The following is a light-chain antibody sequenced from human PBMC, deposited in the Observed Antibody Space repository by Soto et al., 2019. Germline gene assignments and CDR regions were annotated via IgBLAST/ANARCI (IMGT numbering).Light chain of an antibody. CDR2: DVS. CDR1: SSDVGAYNY. J-gene: IGLJ1*01. V-gene: IGLV2-14*03. Sequence: QSVLTQPASVSGSPGQSITISCTGTSSDVGAYNYVSWYQQHPGKVPKLMIYDVSDRPSGVSNRFSSSKSGNTASLTISGLQAEDEADYYCSSFTRSNSYVFGTGTKVTVL. CDR3: SSFTRSNSYV.